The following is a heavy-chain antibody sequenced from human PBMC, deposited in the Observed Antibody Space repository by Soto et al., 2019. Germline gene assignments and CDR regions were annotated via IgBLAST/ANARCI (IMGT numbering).Heavy chain of an antibody. CDR2: IKQDGNEK. CDR1: GFTFSSYW. Sequence: PGGSLRLSCAASGFTFSSYWMSWVRQAPGKGLEWVANIKQDGNEKYYVDSVKGRFTISRDNAKNSLYLQMNSLRAEDTAVYYCAKSPGMYYYDSSGYYHYDYWGQGTLVTVSS. V-gene: IGHV3-7*03. J-gene: IGHJ4*02. D-gene: IGHD3-22*01. CDR3: AKSPGMYYYDSSGYYHYDY.